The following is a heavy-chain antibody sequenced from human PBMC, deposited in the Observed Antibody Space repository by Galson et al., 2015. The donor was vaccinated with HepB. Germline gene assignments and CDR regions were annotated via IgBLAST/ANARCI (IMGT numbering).Heavy chain of an antibody. CDR1: GFAFSEYN. CDR3: ARDGQKWLASQQWFCDS. J-gene: IGHJ4*02. V-gene: IGHV3-21*06. D-gene: IGHD6-19*01. Sequence: SLRLSCAASGFAFSEYNVNWVRQAPGKGLEWVSSIGQQSKIIYYADSVKGRFTISRDNARNSLYLEMNNVRDADTAVYFCARDGQKWLASQQWFCDSWGQGTLVTVSS. CDR2: IGQQSKII.